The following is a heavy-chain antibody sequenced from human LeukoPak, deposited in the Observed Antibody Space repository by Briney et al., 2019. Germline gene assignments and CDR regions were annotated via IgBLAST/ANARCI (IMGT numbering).Heavy chain of an antibody. V-gene: IGHV1-69*13. CDR2: IIPIFGTA. CDR3: ARGLGYCNGPSGCCLVYYYGMDV. J-gene: IGHJ6*04. D-gene: IGHD2-15*01. CDR1: GGTFSSYA. Sequence: ASVKVSCKASGGTFSSYAISWVRQAPGQGLEWMGGIIPIFGTANYAQKFQGRVTITADESTSTAYMELSSLRSEDTAVYYCARGLGYCNGPSGCCLVYYYGMDVWGKGTTVTVSS.